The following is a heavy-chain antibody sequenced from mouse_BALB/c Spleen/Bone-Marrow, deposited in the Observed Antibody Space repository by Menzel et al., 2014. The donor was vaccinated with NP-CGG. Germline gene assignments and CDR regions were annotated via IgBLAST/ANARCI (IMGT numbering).Heavy chain of an antibody. D-gene: IGHD2-10*02. Sequence: VQLQQPGAELVKPGASVKLSCTASGFNIKDTYMHWVKQRPEQGLEWIGRIDPANGNTKYDPKFQGKATITADTSSNTANQQHSSLTYEDTADYDGARGGGYGNYLDKVNYWGQGTLVTVSA. CDR3: ARGGGYGNYLDKVNY. J-gene: IGHJ3*01. V-gene: IGHV14-3*02. CDR2: IDPANGNT. CDR1: GFNIKDTY.